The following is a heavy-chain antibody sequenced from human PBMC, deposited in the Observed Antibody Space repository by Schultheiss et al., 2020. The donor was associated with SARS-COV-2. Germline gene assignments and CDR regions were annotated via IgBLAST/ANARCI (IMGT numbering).Heavy chain of an antibody. CDR2: ISSNGGST. CDR3: VKSPMIVGVHFDH. V-gene: IGHV3-64D*06. D-gene: IGHD3-22*01. CDR1: GFTLSSYE. Sequence: GGSLRLSCAASGFTLSSYEVNWVRQAPGKGLEYVSGISSNGGSTYYADSVQGRFIISRDNSKNTLYLQMSSLRAEDTAVYYCVKSPMIVGVHFDHWGQGTPVTVSS. J-gene: IGHJ4*02.